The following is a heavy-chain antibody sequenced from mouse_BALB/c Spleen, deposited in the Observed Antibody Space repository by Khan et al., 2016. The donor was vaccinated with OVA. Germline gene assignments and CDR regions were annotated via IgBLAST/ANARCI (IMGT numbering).Heavy chain of an antibody. CDR2: INPGSGGT. D-gene: IGHD3-2*02. CDR1: GYAFTNYL. CDR3: SRSGYGFGAY. Sequence: QVQLQQSGAELVRPGTSVKVSCKASGYAFTNYLIEWVKQRPGQGLEWIGVINPGSGGTNYNEKFKDKATLTADKSSSTAYMQLSSLTPDDSAVYFCSRSGYGFGAYWGPGTLVTVSA. V-gene: IGHV1-54*01. J-gene: IGHJ3*01.